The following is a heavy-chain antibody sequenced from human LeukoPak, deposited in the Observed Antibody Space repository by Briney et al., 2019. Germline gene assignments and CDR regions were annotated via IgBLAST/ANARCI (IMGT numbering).Heavy chain of an antibody. CDR1: GFTVSSNY. CDR2: IYSGGST. D-gene: IGHD3-9*01. CDR3: AEMRDILTGYYT. J-gene: IGHJ5*02. Sequence: GGSLRLSCAASGFTVSSNYMSWVRQAPGKGLEWVSVIYSGGSTYYADSVKGRFTISRDNSKNTLYLQMNSLRAEDTAVYYRAEMRDILTGYYTWGQGTLVTVSS. V-gene: IGHV3-53*01.